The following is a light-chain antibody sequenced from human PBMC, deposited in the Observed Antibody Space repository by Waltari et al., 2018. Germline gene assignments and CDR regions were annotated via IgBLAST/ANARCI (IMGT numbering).Light chain of an antibody. V-gene: IGLV2-14*01. CDR2: EVS. CDR3: TSYTRSNTWV. CDR1: SSDIGDYNF. Sequence: QSALTQPASVSGSPGQSITISCTGTSSDIGDYNFVSWYQQFPGKAPKLMIYEVSNGPCGVSSRVSGSKSGNTASLTISGLQAEDEADYYCTSYTRSNTWVFGGGTKVTVL. J-gene: IGLJ3*02.